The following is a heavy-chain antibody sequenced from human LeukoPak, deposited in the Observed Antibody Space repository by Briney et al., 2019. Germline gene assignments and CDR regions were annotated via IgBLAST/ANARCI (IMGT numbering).Heavy chain of an antibody. CDR3: ARGLRSGSYPLDY. CDR2: INHSGST. D-gene: IGHD1-26*01. CDR1: GGSFSGYY. Sequence: PSETLSLTCAVYGGSFSGYYWSWIRQPPGKGLEWIGEINHSGSTNYNPSLKSRVTISVDTSKNQFSLKLSSVTAADTAVYYCARGLRSGSYPLDYWGQGTLVTVSS. J-gene: IGHJ4*02. V-gene: IGHV4-34*01.